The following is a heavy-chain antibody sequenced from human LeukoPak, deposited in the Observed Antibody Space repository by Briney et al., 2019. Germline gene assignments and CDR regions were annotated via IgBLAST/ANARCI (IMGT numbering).Heavy chain of an antibody. CDR1: GDSVSSNSAA. CDR3: AREFKYYYDSSGYYYGYFDY. D-gene: IGHD3-22*01. V-gene: IGHV6-1*01. CDR2: TYYRSKWYN. J-gene: IGHJ4*02. Sequence: SQTLSLTCAISGDSVSSNSAAWNWIRQSPSRGLEWLGRTYYRSKWYNDYAVSVKSRITINPDTSKNQFSLQLNSVTPEDTAVYYCAREFKYYYDSSGYYYGYFDYWGQGTLVTVSS.